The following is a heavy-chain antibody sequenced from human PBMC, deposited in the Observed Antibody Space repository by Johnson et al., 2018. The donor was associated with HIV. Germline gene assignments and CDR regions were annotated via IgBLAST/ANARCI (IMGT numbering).Heavy chain of an antibody. V-gene: IGHV3-23*05. D-gene: IGHD3-10*01. CDR2: LGGSGSDT. CDR1: GFTFSNYA. Sequence: VQLLESGGGLVQPGGSLRLSCAASGFTFSNYAMSWVRQAPGKGLEWVSALGGSGSDTYYPGSVTGRFTISRENAKNSLYLQMNSLRAGDTAVYYCATGNYYGSGSYAGYSAAFDIWGQGTMVTVSS. CDR3: ATGNYYGSGSYAGYSAAFDI. J-gene: IGHJ3*02.